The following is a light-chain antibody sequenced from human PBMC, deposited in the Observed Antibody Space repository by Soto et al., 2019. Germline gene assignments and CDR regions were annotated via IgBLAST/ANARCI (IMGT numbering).Light chain of an antibody. CDR3: QQYDNWPPIT. J-gene: IGKJ5*01. Sequence: EIVMTQSPVTLSVSPGERATLSCRASQSVSSNIAWYQQKPGQAPRLLIYGASTRATGIPARFSGSGSGTDFTLTISSLQSEDFAVYFCQQYDNWPPITFGQGTRLEIK. V-gene: IGKV3-15*01. CDR2: GAS. CDR1: QSVSSN.